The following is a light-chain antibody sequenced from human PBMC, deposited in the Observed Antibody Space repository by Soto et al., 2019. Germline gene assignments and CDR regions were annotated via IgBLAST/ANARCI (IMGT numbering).Light chain of an antibody. V-gene: IGLV7-43*01. J-gene: IGLJ3*02. CDR3: LLYYGGPWV. CDR1: TGAVTSSHY. CDR2: DIS. Sequence: QTVVTQEPSLTVSPGGTVTLTCASSTGAVTSSHYPNWFQQKPGQAPRALIYDISSKHSWTPARFSGSLLGGKAALTLSGXXXXXXXXYYCLLYYGGPWVFGGGTKL.